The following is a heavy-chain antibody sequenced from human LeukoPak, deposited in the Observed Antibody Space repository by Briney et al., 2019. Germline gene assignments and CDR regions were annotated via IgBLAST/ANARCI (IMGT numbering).Heavy chain of an antibody. V-gene: IGHV3-7*01. Sequence: GGSLRLSCAASEFTFSSFWMSWVRQAPGKGLEWVANIKEDGSDKYYVDSVKGRFTIYRDNAKNSLYLQMNSLNTEDTAVYYCARSGVVVPSAPVRFDPWGQGTLVTVSS. CDR2: IKEDGSDK. CDR1: EFTFSSFW. J-gene: IGHJ5*02. D-gene: IGHD2-2*01. CDR3: ARSGVVVPSAPVRFDP.